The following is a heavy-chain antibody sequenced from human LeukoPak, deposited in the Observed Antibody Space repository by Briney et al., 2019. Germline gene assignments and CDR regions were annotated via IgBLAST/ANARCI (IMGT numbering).Heavy chain of an antibody. CDR3: ARLVPAATSPTNWFDP. CDR2: IYYSGST. CDR1: GFTFSSYG. V-gene: IGHV4-59*01. Sequence: GSLRLSCAASGFTFSSYGMHWIRQPPGKGLEWIGYIYYSGSTNYNPSLKSRVTISVDTSKNQFSLKLSSVTAADTAVYYCARLVPAATSPTNWFDPWGQGTLVTVSS. J-gene: IGHJ5*02. D-gene: IGHD2-2*01.